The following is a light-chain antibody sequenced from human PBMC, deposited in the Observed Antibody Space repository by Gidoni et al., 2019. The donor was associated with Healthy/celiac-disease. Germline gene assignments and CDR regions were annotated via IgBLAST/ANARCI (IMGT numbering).Light chain of an antibody. Sequence: DIQMTQSPSTLSASVGDRVTITCRASQSISSWLAWYQQKPGKAPKPLVYDASSLESGVPSRFSSRGARTEFTLTISSLQPDDFATYYCQQYNSYSTWTFGQXTKVEIK. J-gene: IGKJ1*01. V-gene: IGKV1-5*01. CDR2: DAS. CDR1: QSISSW. CDR3: QQYNSYSTWT.